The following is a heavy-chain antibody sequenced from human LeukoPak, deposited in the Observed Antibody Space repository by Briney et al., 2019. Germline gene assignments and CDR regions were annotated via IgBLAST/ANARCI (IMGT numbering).Heavy chain of an antibody. D-gene: IGHD3-9*01. CDR1: GFTFNRYN. CDR2: ISTSSSYI. CDR3: ARDLRDYYYYYMDV. V-gene: IGHV3-21*01. J-gene: IGHJ6*03. Sequence: GGSLRLSCAASGFTFNRYNMNWVRRAPGKGLEWVSSISTSSSYIYYADSVRGRFTISRDNAKNPLYLQMNSLRAEDTAVYYCARDLRDYYYYYMDVWGKGTTVTVSS.